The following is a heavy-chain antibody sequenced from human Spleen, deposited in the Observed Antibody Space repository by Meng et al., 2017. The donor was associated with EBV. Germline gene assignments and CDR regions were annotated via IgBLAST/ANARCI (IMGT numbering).Heavy chain of an antibody. CDR2: INSDGNVI. Sequence: EGQVVESGVGLVQPGGSLRLSCADSGFTLSSYWVHWVRQAPGKGLVWVSRINSDGNVITYADSVKGRFTISRDNAKNTVYLQMNNVRVEDTAVYYCAKDCFGAKDSWGQGTLVTVSS. J-gene: IGHJ4*02. V-gene: IGHV3-74*01. CDR1: GFTLSSYW. CDR3: AKDCFGAKDS. D-gene: IGHD1-26*01.